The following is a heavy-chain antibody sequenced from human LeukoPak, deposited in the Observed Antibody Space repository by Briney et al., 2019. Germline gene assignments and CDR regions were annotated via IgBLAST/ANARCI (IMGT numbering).Heavy chain of an antibody. CDR3: AREEVIAAAGPTLDY. V-gene: IGHV1-2*02. CDR1: VYTFTDYY. Sequence: GASVKVSCKASVYTFTDYYMHWVRQAPGQGLEWMGWINPNSGGTNYAQKFQGRVTMTRDTSISTAYMELSRLRSDDTAVFYCAREEVIAAAGPTLDYWGQGALVTVSS. J-gene: IGHJ4*02. CDR2: INPNSGGT. D-gene: IGHD6-13*01.